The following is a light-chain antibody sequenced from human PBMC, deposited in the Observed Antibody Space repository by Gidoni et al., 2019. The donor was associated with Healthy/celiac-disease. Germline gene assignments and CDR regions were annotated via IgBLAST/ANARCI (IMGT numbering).Light chain of an antibody. Sequence: DIVLTQSPGTLSLSPGERATLSCRASPSVSSSYLAWYHQKPGQAPRRLIYGASSMATGIPDRVSGSGSGTDFTLTISRLEPEDFAVYYCQQYGSSPPLTFGGGTKVEIK. V-gene: IGKV3-20*01. CDR1: PSVSSSY. J-gene: IGKJ4*01. CDR2: GAS. CDR3: QQYGSSPPLT.